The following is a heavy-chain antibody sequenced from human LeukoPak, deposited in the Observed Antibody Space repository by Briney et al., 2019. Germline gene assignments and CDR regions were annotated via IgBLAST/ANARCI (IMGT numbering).Heavy chain of an antibody. CDR1: GYTFTSYD. CDR3: ARVRTYYDILDY. Sequence: GASVKVSCKASGYTFTSYDINWVRQATGQGLEWMGWMNPNSGNTGYAQKFQGRVTMTRNTSISTAYMELSSLRSEDTAVYYCARVRTYYDILDYWGQGTLVTVSS. V-gene: IGHV1-8*01. CDR2: MNPNSGNT. J-gene: IGHJ4*02. D-gene: IGHD3-9*01.